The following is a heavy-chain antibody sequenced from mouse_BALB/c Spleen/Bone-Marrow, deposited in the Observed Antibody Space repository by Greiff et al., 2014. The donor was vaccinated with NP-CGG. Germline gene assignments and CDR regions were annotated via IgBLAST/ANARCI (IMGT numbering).Heavy chain of an antibody. J-gene: IGHJ4*01. Sequence: VQLQQPGVELARPGASVKMSCRASGYTFITYTMHWVKQRLGQGLEWIGYINPSSGYTYYNQKFKDKATLTADKSSSAAYLQLSSLTSEGSAVYYCARVYGNYDAMDYWGQGTSVTVSS. CDR2: INPSSGYT. D-gene: IGHD2-1*01. CDR1: GYTFITYT. CDR3: ARVYGNYDAMDY. V-gene: IGHV1-4*01.